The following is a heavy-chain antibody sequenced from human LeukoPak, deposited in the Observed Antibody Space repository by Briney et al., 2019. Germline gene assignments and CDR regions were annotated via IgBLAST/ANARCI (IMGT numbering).Heavy chain of an antibody. CDR1: GFTVSSNY. D-gene: IGHD1-20*01. CDR3: ARVQYNWNDVGYFDY. J-gene: IGHJ4*02. V-gene: IGHV3-53*01. Sequence: GGSLRLSCAASGFTVSSNYMSWVRQAPGKGLEWVSVIYSGGSTYYADSVKGRFTISRDNSKNTLYLQMNSLRAEDTAVYYCARVQYNWNDVGYFDYWGQGTLVTVSS. CDR2: IYSGGST.